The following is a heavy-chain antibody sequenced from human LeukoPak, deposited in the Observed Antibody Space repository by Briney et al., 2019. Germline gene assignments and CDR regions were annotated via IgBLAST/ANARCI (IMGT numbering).Heavy chain of an antibody. J-gene: IGHJ4*02. CDR2: IYTSGST. V-gene: IGHV4-4*07. Sequence: SETLSLTCTVSGGSISSYYWSWIRQPAGKGLEWIGRIYTSGSTNYNPSLKSRVTMSVDTSKNQFSLKLSSVTAADTAVYYCASQNCSGGSCYEIWGQGTLVTVSS. CDR3: ASQNCSGGSCYEI. CDR1: GGSISSYY. D-gene: IGHD2-15*01.